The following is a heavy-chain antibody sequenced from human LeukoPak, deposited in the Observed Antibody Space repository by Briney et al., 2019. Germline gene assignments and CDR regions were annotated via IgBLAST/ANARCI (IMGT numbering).Heavy chain of an antibody. V-gene: IGHV1-3*01. CDR3: ATGPEWDPRFDY. J-gene: IGHJ4*02. CDR2: INAGNGNT. D-gene: IGHD1-26*01. Sequence: ASVKVSCKASGYTFTSYAMHWVRQAPGQRLEWMGWINAGNGNTKYSQKFQGRVTITRDTSASTAYMELSSLRSEDTAVYYCATGPEWDPRFDYWGQGTLVTVSS. CDR1: GYTFTSYA.